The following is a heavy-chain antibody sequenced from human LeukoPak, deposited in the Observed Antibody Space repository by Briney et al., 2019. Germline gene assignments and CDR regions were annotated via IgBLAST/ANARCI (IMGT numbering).Heavy chain of an antibody. D-gene: IGHD6-19*01. CDR3: VKDRSPGGYSSGWYNFYFDY. CDR2: ISSNGGST. Sequence: GGSLRLSCSASGFTFSSYAMHWVRQAPGKGLEYVSAISSNGGSTYYADSVKGRFTISRDNSKNTLYFQMSSLRAEDTAVYYCVKDRSPGGYSSGWYNFYFDYWGQGTLVTVSS. J-gene: IGHJ4*02. V-gene: IGHV3-64D*06. CDR1: GFTFSSYA.